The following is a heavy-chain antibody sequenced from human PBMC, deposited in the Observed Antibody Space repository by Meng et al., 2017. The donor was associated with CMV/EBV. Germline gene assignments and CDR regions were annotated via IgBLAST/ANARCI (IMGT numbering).Heavy chain of an antibody. Sequence: SVKVSCKASGFTFSSSAVQWVRQARGQRLEWIGWIVVGSGNTNYAQKFQERVTITRDMSTSTAYMELSSLRSEDTAVYYCAAGGNIVVVPAATMGESEYFQHWGQGTLVTVSS. D-gene: IGHD2-2*01. CDR2: IVVGSGNT. V-gene: IGHV1-58*01. CDR1: GFTFSSSA. CDR3: AAGGNIVVVPAATMGESEYFQH. J-gene: IGHJ1*01.